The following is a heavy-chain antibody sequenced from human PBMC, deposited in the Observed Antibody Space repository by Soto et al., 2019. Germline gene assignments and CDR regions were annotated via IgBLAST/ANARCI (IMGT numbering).Heavy chain of an antibody. Sequence: GASVKVSCKASGYTFTSFDINWGRQAPGQGLEWMGWMNPATGNTGYAQKFQGRVTMTRNTSINTAYMELSSLRSEDTAVYFCARGGDTSTWYDLDYWGQGALVTVSS. D-gene: IGHD6-13*01. CDR2: MNPATGNT. CDR3: ARGGDTSTWYDLDY. CDR1: GYTFTSFD. V-gene: IGHV1-8*01. J-gene: IGHJ4*02.